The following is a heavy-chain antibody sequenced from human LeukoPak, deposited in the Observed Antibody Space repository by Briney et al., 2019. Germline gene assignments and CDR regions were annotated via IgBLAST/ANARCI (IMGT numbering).Heavy chain of an antibody. V-gene: IGHV1-18*01. CDR1: GYTFTSYG. Sequence: ASVKVSCKASGYTFTSYGINWVRQAPGQGLEWMGWISAYNGNTNYAQKFQGSVTMTTDTSISTAYMELSRLRSDDTAVYYCASERRVVPADPIEYYYYYMDVWGKGTTVTVSS. J-gene: IGHJ6*03. D-gene: IGHD2-2*01. CDR3: ASERRVVPADPIEYYYYYMDV. CDR2: ISAYNGNT.